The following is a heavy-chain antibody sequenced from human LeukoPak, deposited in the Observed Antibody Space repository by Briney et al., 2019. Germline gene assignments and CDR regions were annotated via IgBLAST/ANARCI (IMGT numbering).Heavy chain of an antibody. V-gene: IGHV3-23*01. J-gene: IGHJ6*02. CDR3: ARIALYDDTAFYSRYYYYYYPMDV. CDR1: GFAFSSYA. CDR2: ISGSGGST. Sequence: GGSLRLSCAASGFAFSSYAMSWVRQAPGKGLEWVSAISGSGGSTYYADSVKGRFTISRDNAKNSLFLQVNSLRAEDTAVYYCARIALYDDTAFYSRYYYYYYPMDVWGQGTTVTVSS. D-gene: IGHD3-9*01.